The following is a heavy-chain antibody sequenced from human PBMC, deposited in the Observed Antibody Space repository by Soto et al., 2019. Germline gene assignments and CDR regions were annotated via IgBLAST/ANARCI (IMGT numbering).Heavy chain of an antibody. CDR3: ARYYDILTGDDY. V-gene: IGHV1-46*01. CDR2: INPSGGST. J-gene: IGHJ4*02. CDR1: GYTFTSYY. D-gene: IGHD3-9*01. Sequence: ASVKVSCEASGYTFTSYYMHWVRQAPGQGLEWMGIINPSGGSTSYAQKFQGRVTMTRDTSTSTVFMELSSLRSEDTAVYYCARYYDILTGDDYWGQGTLVTVSS.